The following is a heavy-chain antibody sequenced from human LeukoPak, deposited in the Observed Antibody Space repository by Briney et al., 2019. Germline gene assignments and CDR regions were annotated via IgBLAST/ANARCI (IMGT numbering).Heavy chain of an antibody. CDR3: AKDDRIQTRRYSYNY. Sequence: GGSLRLSCAASGFTFDDYAMSWVRQAPGKGLEWVSVISGSGGSTSYADSVKGRFTISRDNSMNTLYLQMNSLRAEDTAVYYCAKDDRIQTRRYSYNYWGQGTLVTVSS. V-gene: IGHV3-23*01. J-gene: IGHJ4*02. CDR1: GFTFDDYA. D-gene: IGHD5-18*01. CDR2: ISGSGGST.